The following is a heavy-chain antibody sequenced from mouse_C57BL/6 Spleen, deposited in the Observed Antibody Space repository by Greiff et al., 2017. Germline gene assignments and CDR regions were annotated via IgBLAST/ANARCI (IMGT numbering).Heavy chain of an antibody. D-gene: IGHD4-1*01. Sequence: VQLQQSGPELVKPGASVKMSCKASGYTFTDYNMHWVKQSHGKSLEWIGYINPNNGGTSYNQKFKGKATLTVNKSSSTAYMELRSLTSDDSAVYYCARAGTGRDFDYWGQGTTLTVSS. J-gene: IGHJ2*01. CDR1: GYTFTDYN. V-gene: IGHV1-22*01. CDR3: ARAGTGRDFDY. CDR2: INPNNGGT.